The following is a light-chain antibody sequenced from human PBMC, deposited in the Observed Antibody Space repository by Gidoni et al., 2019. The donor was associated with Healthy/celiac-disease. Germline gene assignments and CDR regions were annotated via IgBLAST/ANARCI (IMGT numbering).Light chain of an antibody. CDR1: SLRSYY. CDR2: GKN. V-gene: IGLV3-19*01. Sequence: SSELTQDPAVSVALGQTVRITCQGDSLRSYYASWYQQKPGQAPLLVIYGKNNRPSGIPDRFSGSSSGNTASLTITGAQAEDEADYYCNSRDSSGNREVFGGGTKLTVL. J-gene: IGLJ2*01. CDR3: NSRDSSGNREV.